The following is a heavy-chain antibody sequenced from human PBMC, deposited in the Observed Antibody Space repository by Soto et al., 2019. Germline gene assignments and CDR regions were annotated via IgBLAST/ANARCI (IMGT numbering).Heavy chain of an antibody. CDR3: ARSVTTMIERRPHFDY. CDR1: GGSFSGYY. CDR2: INHSGST. J-gene: IGHJ4*02. D-gene: IGHD3-22*01. Sequence: QVQLQQWGAGLLKPSETLSLTCAVYGGSFSGYYWSWIRQPPGKGLEWIGEINHSGSTNYNPSLKSRVTISVDTSKNQFSLKLSSVTAADTAVYYCARSVTTMIERRPHFDYWGQGTLVTVSS. V-gene: IGHV4-34*01.